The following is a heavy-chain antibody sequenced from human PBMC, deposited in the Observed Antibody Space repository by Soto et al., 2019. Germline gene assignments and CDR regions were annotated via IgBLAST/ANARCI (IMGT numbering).Heavy chain of an antibody. D-gene: IGHD1-26*01. CDR2: ISTSSSTI. CDR3: VQSYYDYYYGMDV. J-gene: IGHJ6*02. CDR1: GITFSSYS. Sequence: EVQLVESGGGLVQPGGSLRLSCVVSGITFSSYSMNWVRQAPGKGLEWVSHISTSSSTIYYADSVNGRFTISRDNAKNSLYLQMHSLRDEDTAVYYYVQSYYDYYYGMDVWGQGTTVTVSS. V-gene: IGHV3-48*02.